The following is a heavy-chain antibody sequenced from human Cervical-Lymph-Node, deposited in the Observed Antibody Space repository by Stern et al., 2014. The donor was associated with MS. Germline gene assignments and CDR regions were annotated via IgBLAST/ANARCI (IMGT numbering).Heavy chain of an antibody. J-gene: IGHJ4*02. CDR2: ISAYNGNT. CDR1: GYTFTDYG. V-gene: IGHV1-18*01. D-gene: IGHD6-6*01. Sequence: VQLVESGAEVRKPGASVKVYCKASGYTFTDYGITWVRQAPGQGLEWMGWISAYNGNTNYAQMLQGRVTMTTDKSTSTAYMQLRSLNSDDTAVYFCARSSFSNSSLFDFWGQGTLLTVSS. CDR3: ARSSFSNSSLFDF.